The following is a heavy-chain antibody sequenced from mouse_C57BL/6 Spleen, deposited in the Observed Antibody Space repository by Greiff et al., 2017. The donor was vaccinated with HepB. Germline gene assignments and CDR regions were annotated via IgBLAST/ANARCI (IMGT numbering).Heavy chain of an antibody. CDR3: ARGYYGNDSGYYYAMDY. D-gene: IGHD2-1*01. CDR1: GYTFTSYT. J-gene: IGHJ4*01. V-gene: IGHV1-4*01. CDR2: INPSSGYT. Sequence: LQESGAELARPGASVKMSCKASGYTFTSYTMHWVKQRPGQGLEWIGYINPSSGYTKYNQKFKDKATLTADKSSSTAYMQLSSLTSEDSAVYYCARGYYGNDSGYYYAMDYWGQGTSVTVSS.